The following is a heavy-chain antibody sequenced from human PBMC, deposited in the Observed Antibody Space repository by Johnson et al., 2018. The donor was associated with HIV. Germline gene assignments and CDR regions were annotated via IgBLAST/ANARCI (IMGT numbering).Heavy chain of an antibody. Sequence: VQLVESGGGVVQPGRSLKLSCAASGFTFDDYGMSWVRQAPGKGLEWVSGIDWNGGSTGYAESVKGRFTISRDNAKNSLYLQMNSLRAEDTALYSCARDRGSYGWADAFDIWGQGTVVTVSS. CDR1: GFTFDDYG. J-gene: IGHJ3*02. V-gene: IGHV3-20*04. CDR3: ARDRGSYGWADAFDI. CDR2: IDWNGGST. D-gene: IGHD5-18*01.